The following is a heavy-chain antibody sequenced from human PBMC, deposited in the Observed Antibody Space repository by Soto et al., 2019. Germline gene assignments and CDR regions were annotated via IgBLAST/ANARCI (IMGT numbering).Heavy chain of an antibody. Sequence: GGSLRLSCASSGFTFSSYAMSWVRQAPGKGLEWVSAISGSGGSTYYADSVKGRFTISRDNSKNTLYLPMTSLRAEDTAVYYCANDDPGATWTGYLYDGMAVWGKGTRVAVSS. CDR2: ISGSGGST. CDR1: GFTFSSYA. D-gene: IGHD5-12*01. V-gene: IGHV3-23*01. CDR3: ANDDPGATWTGYLYDGMAV. J-gene: IGHJ6*04.